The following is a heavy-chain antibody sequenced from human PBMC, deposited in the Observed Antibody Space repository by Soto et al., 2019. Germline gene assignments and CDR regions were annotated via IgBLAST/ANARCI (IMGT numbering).Heavy chain of an antibody. CDR2: INAGNGNT. Sequence: ASVKVSCKASGYTFTSYAMHWVRQAPGQRLEWMGWINAGNGNTKYSQKFQGRVTITRDTSASTAYMELSSLRSEDTAVYYCARGGGYCSGGSCYTLSTTFDYWGQGTLVTVSS. J-gene: IGHJ4*02. D-gene: IGHD2-15*01. CDR3: ARGGGYCSGGSCYTLSTTFDY. V-gene: IGHV1-3*01. CDR1: GYTFTSYA.